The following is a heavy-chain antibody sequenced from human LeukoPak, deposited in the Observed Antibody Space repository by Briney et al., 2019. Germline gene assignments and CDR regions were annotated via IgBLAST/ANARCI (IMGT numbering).Heavy chain of an antibody. D-gene: IGHD1-26*01. Sequence: QAGGSLRLSCAASGFTFSSYAMSWVRQAPGKGLEWVSAISDSGDRTWYADSLKGRFTISRDNSKNTLYLQMNSLRAEDTAVYYCAKPVGGGLEPDYWGQGTLVTVSS. CDR1: GFTFSSYA. CDR3: AKPVGGGLEPDY. V-gene: IGHV3-23*01. CDR2: ISDSGDRT. J-gene: IGHJ4*02.